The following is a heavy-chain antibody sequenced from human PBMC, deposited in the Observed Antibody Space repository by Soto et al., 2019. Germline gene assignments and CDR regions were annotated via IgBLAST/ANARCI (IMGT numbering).Heavy chain of an antibody. CDR2: ISAYNGNT. V-gene: IGHV1-18*04. CDR1: GDTFTCCG. CDR3: ARALRQQTEGDI. Sequence: ASVKAACKASGDTFTCCGISSPRQAPGQGLEWMGWISAYNGNTNYAQKLQGRVTMTTDTSTSTAYMELRSLRSDDTAVYYCARALRQQTEGDIWLQGTMVTVSS. D-gene: IGHD6-13*01. J-gene: IGHJ3*02.